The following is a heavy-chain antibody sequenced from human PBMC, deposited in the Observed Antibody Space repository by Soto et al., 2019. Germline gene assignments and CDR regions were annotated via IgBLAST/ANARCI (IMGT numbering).Heavy chain of an antibody. J-gene: IGHJ4*02. D-gene: IGHD3-3*01. CDR2: IYWDDDK. CDR1: GFSLTTSGGG. CDR3: AHRVLRTVFGLVTTTAIYFDF. Sequence: QITLNESGPTQVKPRQTLTLTCTFSGFSLTTSGGGVGWIRQSPGKAPEGLALIYWDDDKRYSPSLKSRLTITKDTSKNQVVLTMADLDPADTATYYCAHRVLRTVFGLVTTTAIYFDFWGQGTPVAVSS. V-gene: IGHV2-5*02.